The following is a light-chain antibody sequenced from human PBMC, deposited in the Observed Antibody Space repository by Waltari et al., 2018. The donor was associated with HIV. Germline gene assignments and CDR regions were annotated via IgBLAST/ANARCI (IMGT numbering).Light chain of an antibody. CDR1: QSVSSN. CDR3: QQYNNWPIT. CDR2: GAS. V-gene: IGKV3-15*01. Sequence: EIVMTQSPATLSVSPGERATISCRASQSVSSNLAWFQQKPGQAHRLLIYGASTRATGIPGRFSGSGSGTEFTLTISSLQSEDFAVYYCQQYNNWPITFGQGTRLEIK. J-gene: IGKJ5*01.